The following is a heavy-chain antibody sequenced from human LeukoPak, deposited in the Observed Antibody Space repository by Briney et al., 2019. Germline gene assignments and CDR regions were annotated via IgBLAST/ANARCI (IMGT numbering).Heavy chain of an antibody. CDR1: GFTFTSYS. Sequence: GGSLRLSCAASGFTFTSYSMNWVRQAPGKGLEWVSTVSGGGGSTYYADSVKGRFTISRDNAKNTLYLQMDSLRAEDTAVYYCARGDLYYDFWSGYGYYFDYWGQGTLVTVSS. V-gene: IGHV3-23*01. J-gene: IGHJ4*02. CDR2: VSGGGGST. CDR3: ARGDLYYDFWSGYGYYFDY. D-gene: IGHD3-3*01.